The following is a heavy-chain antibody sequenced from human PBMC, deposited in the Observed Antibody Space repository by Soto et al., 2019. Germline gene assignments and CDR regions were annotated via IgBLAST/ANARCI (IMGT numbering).Heavy chain of an antibody. CDR2: IDYYGST. CDR1: GGSISGYY. V-gene: IGHV4-59*01. J-gene: IGHJ4*02. Sequence: SETLSLTCTVSGGSISGYYWSWIRQPPGKRLEWIGYIDYYGSTNYNPSLKSRVTMSVDTSQNQFSLKLSSVNAADTAVYYCVRHQGGTTCDYWGQGALVTVSS. D-gene: IGHD1-7*01. CDR3: VRHQGGTTCDY.